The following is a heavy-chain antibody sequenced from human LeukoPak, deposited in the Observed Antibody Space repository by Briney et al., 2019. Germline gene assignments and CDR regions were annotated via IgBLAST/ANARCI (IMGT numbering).Heavy chain of an antibody. V-gene: IGHV5-51*01. CDR2: IYLGDSDT. CDR3: ASRSSLYGDYFFDY. D-gene: IGHD4-17*01. Sequence: GESLKISCKGSGYSFTSYWIGWVRQMPGKGLEWMGMIYLGDSDTRYSPSFQGQVTISADKSIRTAYLQWSSLKASDTAMYYCASRSSLYGDYFFDYWGQGTLVTVSS. J-gene: IGHJ4*02. CDR1: GYSFTSYW.